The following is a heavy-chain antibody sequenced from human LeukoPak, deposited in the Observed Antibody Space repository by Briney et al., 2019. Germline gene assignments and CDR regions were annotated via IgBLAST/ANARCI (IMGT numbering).Heavy chain of an antibody. CDR2: IHQDGSLQ. CDR3: ARAGSSYVEAAY. CDR1: GFTFRSYC. J-gene: IGHJ4*02. D-gene: IGHD5-18*01. V-gene: IGHV3-7*01. Sequence: GGSLRLSCAASGFTFRSYCMTWVRQPPGRGLEWVANIHQDGSLQFYVDSVKGRFTVSRDNARNLLYLQMNGLRAEDTAVYYCARAGSSYVEAAYWGLGTLVTVSS.